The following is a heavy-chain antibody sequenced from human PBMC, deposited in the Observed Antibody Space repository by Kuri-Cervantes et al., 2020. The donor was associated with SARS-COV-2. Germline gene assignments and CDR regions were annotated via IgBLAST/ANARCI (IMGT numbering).Heavy chain of an antibody. CDR2: IWNDGKNK. D-gene: IGHD2-8*02. J-gene: IGHJ2*01. Sequence: GGSLRLSCAASGFTFSNYGMHWVRQAPGKGLEWVAIIWNDGKNKHYADSVKGRFTISRDNSNNTLSLQMNSMRAEDTALFYCARTGWDTGGGYGYFDLWGRGTQVTVSS. V-gene: IGHV3-33*01. CDR3: ARTGWDTGGGYGYFDL. CDR1: GFTFSNYG.